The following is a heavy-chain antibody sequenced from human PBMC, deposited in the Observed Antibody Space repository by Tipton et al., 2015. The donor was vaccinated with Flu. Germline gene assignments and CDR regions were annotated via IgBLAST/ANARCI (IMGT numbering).Heavy chain of an antibody. V-gene: IGHV3-66*02. CDR1: GFTVSSNY. CDR2: IYSGGST. CDR3: SNSSRASSWSHWCFDL. J-gene: IGHJ2*01. D-gene: IGHD6-13*01. Sequence: GSLRLSCAASGFTVSSNYMSWVRQAPGKGLEWVSIIYSGGSTYYADSVKGRFTISREDSKNTLYLQMDSLRAEDTAVYYCSNSSRASSWSHWCFDLWGRGTLVTVSS.